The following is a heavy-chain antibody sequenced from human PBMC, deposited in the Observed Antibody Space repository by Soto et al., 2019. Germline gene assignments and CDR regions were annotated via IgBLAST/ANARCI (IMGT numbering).Heavy chain of an antibody. CDR2: ISYDGSNK. CDR1: GFTFSSYG. D-gene: IGHD6-6*01. Sequence: PGGSLRLSCAASGFTFSSYGMHWVRQAPGKGLEWVAVISYDGSNKYYADSVKGRFTISRDNSKNTLYLQMNSLRAEDTAVYYCETLSSIAARPFDYWGQGTLVTVSS. V-gene: IGHV3-30*03. CDR3: ETLSSIAARPFDY. J-gene: IGHJ4*02.